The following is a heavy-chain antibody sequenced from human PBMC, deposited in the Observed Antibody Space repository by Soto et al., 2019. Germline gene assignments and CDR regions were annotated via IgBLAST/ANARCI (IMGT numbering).Heavy chain of an antibody. D-gene: IGHD3-3*01. V-gene: IGHV1-2*02. CDR3: ARGSRITIFGVVYFDY. Sequence: QVQLVQSGAEVKKPGASVKVSCKASGYTFTGYYMHWVRQAPGQGLEWMGWINPNSGGANYAQKFKGRVTMTRDTSISTAYMELSRLRSDDTAVYYCARGSRITIFGVVYFDYWGQGTLVTVSS. J-gene: IGHJ4*02. CDR1: GYTFTGYY. CDR2: INPNSGGA.